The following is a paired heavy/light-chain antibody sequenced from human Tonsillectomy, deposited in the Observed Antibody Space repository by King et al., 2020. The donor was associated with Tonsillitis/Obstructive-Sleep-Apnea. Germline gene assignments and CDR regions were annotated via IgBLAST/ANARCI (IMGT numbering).Heavy chain of an antibody. D-gene: IGHD2-2*01. V-gene: IGHV5-51*01. CDR2: IYPGDSDT. CDR3: ARLGEYCRDTSCWGDYYYYYMDV. J-gene: IGHJ6*03. CDR1: GYNFSSYW. Sequence: EVQLVQSGAEVKKPGESLKISCKGSGYNFSSYWIGWVRQMPGKGLEWMGIIYPGDSDTRYSPSFQGQVTISADKSTSTAFLQWISLKASDTAMYYCARLGEYCRDTSCWGDYYYYYMDVWGKGTTVTVSS.
Light chain of an antibody. V-gene: IGLV1-40*01. CDR1: SSNIGSHYD. CDR3: QSYDSSLSGWV. Sequence: QSVLTQPPSVSGAPGQSVTISCTGSSSNIGSHYDVHWYQQLPGTAPNLLIYSNTNRPSGVPDRFFGSRSGTSASLAITGLQAEDEADYYCQSYDSSLSGWVFGGGTKLTVL. J-gene: IGLJ3*02. CDR2: SNT.